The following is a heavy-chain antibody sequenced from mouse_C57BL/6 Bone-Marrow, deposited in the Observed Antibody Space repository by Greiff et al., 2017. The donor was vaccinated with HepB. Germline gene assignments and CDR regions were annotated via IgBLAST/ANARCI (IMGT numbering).Heavy chain of an antibody. CDR2: IISDGGST. Sequence: EVQVVESGGGLVQPGESLKLSCESNEYEFPSHDMSWVRKTPEKRLELVAAIISDGGSTYYPATMERQFIISRDNTKKTLYLQMSSLRPEDTALDCCARGDLTGAVAFGYWGQGTLVTV. J-gene: IGHJ3*01. V-gene: IGHV5-2*01. CDR1: EYEFPSHD. CDR3: ARGDLTGAVAFGY. D-gene: IGHD4-1*01.